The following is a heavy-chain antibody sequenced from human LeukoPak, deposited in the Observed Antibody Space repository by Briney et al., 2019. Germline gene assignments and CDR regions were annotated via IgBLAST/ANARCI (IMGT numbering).Heavy chain of an antibody. CDR2: LSYDGSNK. Sequence: GGSLRLSCAASGFTFSSYAMHWVRQAPGKGLEWVAVLSYDGSNKYYADSVKGRFTISRDNSKNTLYLQMNSLRAEDTAVYYCAKSDVLYSYGPGAFDYWGQGTLVTVSS. V-gene: IGHV3-30-3*02. J-gene: IGHJ4*02. CDR1: GFTFSSYA. D-gene: IGHD5-18*01. CDR3: AKSDVLYSYGPGAFDY.